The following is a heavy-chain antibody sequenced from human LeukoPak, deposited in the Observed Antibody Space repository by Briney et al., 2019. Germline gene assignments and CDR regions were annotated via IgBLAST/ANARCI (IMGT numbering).Heavy chain of an antibody. Sequence: ASVKVSCKASGYTFTSYGISWVRQAPGQGLEWMGWISAYNGNTNYAQKFQGRVTMTTDTSTSTAYMELRSLRSDDTAVYYCARDGRHLYYYGSGSPSAPAFDIRGQGTMVTVSS. CDR1: GYTFTSYG. J-gene: IGHJ3*02. D-gene: IGHD3-10*01. V-gene: IGHV1-18*01. CDR3: ARDGRHLYYYGSGSPSAPAFDI. CDR2: ISAYNGNT.